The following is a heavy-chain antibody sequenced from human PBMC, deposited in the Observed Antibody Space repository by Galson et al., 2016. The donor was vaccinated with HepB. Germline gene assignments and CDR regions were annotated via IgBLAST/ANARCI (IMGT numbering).Heavy chain of an antibody. CDR2: ITSSSDTM. Sequence: SLRLSCAASGFTFDSYWMSWARQAPGKGLEWIAWITSSSDTMYYADSVKGRFTISRDNAKNSLYLEMNSLRDEDTAVYYCARDDYFRLGYWGQGTLVTVSS. CDR3: ARDDYFRLGY. CDR1: GFTFDSYW. D-gene: IGHD3-16*01. V-gene: IGHV3-48*02. J-gene: IGHJ4*02.